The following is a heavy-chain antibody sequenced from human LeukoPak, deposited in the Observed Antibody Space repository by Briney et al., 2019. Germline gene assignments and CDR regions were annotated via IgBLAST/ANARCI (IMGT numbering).Heavy chain of an antibody. CDR1: GFTFSSYG. Sequence: GGSLRLSCAASGFTFSSYGMHWVRQAPGKGLEWVAVILYDGSNKYYADSVKGRFTISRDNSKNTLYLQMNRLRAEDTAVYYCAKDPSYYDFWSGYYPTPADYWGQGTLVTVS. J-gene: IGHJ4*02. D-gene: IGHD3-3*01. V-gene: IGHV3-30*18. CDR3: AKDPSYYDFWSGYYPTPADY. CDR2: ILYDGSNK.